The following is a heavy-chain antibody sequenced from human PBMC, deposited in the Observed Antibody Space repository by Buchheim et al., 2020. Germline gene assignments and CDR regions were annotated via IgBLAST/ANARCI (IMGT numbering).Heavy chain of an antibody. D-gene: IGHD6-6*01. CDR3: ARQLRYSSSYDFDY. CDR1: GGSISSSAYY. CDR2: IYYSGST. V-gene: IGHV4-39*01. J-gene: IGHJ4*02. Sequence: QLQLQESGPGLVKPSETLSLTCTVSGGSISSSAYYWGWIRQPPGKGPEWIGSIYYSGSTYYNPSLKSRITISVDTSKNQFSLNLSSVTAADTAVYYCARQLRYSSSYDFDYWGQGTL.